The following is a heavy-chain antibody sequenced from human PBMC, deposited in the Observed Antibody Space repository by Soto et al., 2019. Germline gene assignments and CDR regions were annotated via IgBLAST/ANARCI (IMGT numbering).Heavy chain of an antibody. D-gene: IGHD3-22*01. CDR1: GGSISSYY. J-gene: IGHJ5*01. CDR2: IYYTGTT. V-gene: IGHV4-59*08. CDR3: ARLGGFYQSLDS. Sequence: PSETLSLTCTVSGGSISSYYWSWIRQPPGKGPEWIGYIYYTGTTTYNPSIKSRVTISVDSSKNQFSLNLTSVSAADTAVYYCARLGGFYQSLDSWGQGTLVTVS.